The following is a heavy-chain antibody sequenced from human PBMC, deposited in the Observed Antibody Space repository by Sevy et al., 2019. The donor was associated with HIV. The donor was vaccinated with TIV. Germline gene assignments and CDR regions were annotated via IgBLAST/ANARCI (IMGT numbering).Heavy chain of an antibody. V-gene: IGHV4-30-4*01. CDR1: GGSISSGDYY. CDR2: ISYSGTT. J-gene: IGHJ4*02. D-gene: IGHD6-13*01. Sequence: SETLSLTCTVSGGSISSGDYYWSWIRQPPGKGLGWIGYISYSGTTYYNPSLKSRVTISVDTSKNQFSLKLSSVTAADTAVYYCARDPTYSSSWKYYFDYWGQGTLVTVSS. CDR3: ARDPTYSSSWKYYFDY.